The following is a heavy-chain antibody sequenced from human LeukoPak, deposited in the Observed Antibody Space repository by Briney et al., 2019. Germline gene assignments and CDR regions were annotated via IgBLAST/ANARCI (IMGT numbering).Heavy chain of an antibody. CDR1: GFTFSSYA. D-gene: IGHD2-21*02. V-gene: IGHV3-23*01. CDR2: ISGSGGST. J-gene: IGHJ4*02. Sequence: GGSLRLSSAASGFTFSSYAMSWVRQAPGKGLEWVSAISGSGGSTYYADSVKGRFTISRDDSKNTLYLQMNSLRAEDTAVYYCAKPQGLAYCGGDCYSAFDYWGQGTLVTVSS. CDR3: AKPQGLAYCGGDCYSAFDY.